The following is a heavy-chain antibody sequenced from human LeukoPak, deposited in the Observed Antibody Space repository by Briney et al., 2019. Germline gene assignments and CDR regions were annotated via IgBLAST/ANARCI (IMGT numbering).Heavy chain of an antibody. CDR2: IWYDGSNK. Sequence: GRSLRLSCAASGFTFSSYGMHWVRQAPGKGLEWVAVIWYDGSNKYYADSVKARFTIPRDNSKNTLYLQMNSLRAEDTAVYYCAREDDSSGSYPDYWGQGTLVTVSS. J-gene: IGHJ4*02. CDR1: GFTFSSYG. CDR3: AREDDSSGSYPDY. D-gene: IGHD3-22*01. V-gene: IGHV3-33*01.